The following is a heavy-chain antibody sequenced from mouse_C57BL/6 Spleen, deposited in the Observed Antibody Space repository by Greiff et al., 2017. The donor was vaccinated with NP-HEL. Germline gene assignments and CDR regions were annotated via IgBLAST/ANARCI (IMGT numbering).Heavy chain of an antibody. J-gene: IGHJ2*01. V-gene: IGHV5-6*01. CDR1: GFTFSSYG. Sequence: DVQLVESGGDLVKPGGSLKLSCAASGFTFSSYGMSWVRQTPDKRLEWVATISSGGSYTYYPDSVKGRFTLSRDTAKNTLYLQMSSLKSEDTAMYYWARQWTTVVATRGYYFDYWGQGTTLTVSS. CDR3: ARQWTTVVATRGYYFDY. CDR2: ISSGGSYT. D-gene: IGHD1-1*01.